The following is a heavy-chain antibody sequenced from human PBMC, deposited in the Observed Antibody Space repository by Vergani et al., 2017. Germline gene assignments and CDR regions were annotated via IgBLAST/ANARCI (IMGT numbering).Heavy chain of an antibody. Sequence: QLQLQESGPGLVKPSETLSLTCAVSGGSISSSSYYWGWIRQPPGKGLEWIGSIYYSGSTYYNPSLKSRVTISVDTSKNQFSLKLSSVTAADTAVYYCARGHDYWYYFDYWGQGTLVTVSS. CDR2: IYYSGST. CDR1: GGSISSSSYY. CDR3: ARGHDYWYYFDY. D-gene: IGHD2-8*02. J-gene: IGHJ4*02. V-gene: IGHV4-39*07.